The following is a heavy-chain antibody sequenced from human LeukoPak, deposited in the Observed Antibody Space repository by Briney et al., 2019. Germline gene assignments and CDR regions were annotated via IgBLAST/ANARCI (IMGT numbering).Heavy chain of an antibody. CDR2: INYSGST. CDR3: ARGYGTFDF. J-gene: IGHJ4*02. Sequence: SETLSLTCTVSGGSISSSSHFWSWLRQPPGKGLEWIASINYSGSTYYNPSLKSRVTMSVDRSKNHFSLKLNSVTAADTAVYYCARGYGTFDFWGQGILVTVSS. V-gene: IGHV4-39*07. D-gene: IGHD5-18*01. CDR1: GGSISSSSHF.